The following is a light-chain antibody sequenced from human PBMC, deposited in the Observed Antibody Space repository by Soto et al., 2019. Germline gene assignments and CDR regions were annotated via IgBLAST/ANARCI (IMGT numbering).Light chain of an antibody. CDR2: GAS. V-gene: IGKV3-15*01. J-gene: IGKJ5*01. CDR3: QQYNNWPST. Sequence: EIVLTQSPGTMSLSPGERVTLSCRASQTVTRNYVAWYQQKPGQAPRLLLYGASTRATGIPARFSGSGSGTEFTLTISSLQSEDFAVYYCQQYNNWPSTFGQGTRLEIK. CDR1: QTVTRN.